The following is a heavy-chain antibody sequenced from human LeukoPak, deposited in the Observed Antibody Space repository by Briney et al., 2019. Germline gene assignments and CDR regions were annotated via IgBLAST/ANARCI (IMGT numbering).Heavy chain of an antibody. CDR1: GFIFSSYS. CDR3: ARDRDYAFDY. CDR2: ITGSGGNT. V-gene: IGHV3-23*01. D-gene: IGHD4-17*01. J-gene: IGHJ4*02. Sequence: PGGSLRLSCAASGFIFSSYSMSWVRQAPGKGLEWVSVITGSGGNTYYADSVKGRFTISKDNSKNTVYLQMDSLRDEDTAVYYCARDRDYAFDYWGQGTLVTVSS.